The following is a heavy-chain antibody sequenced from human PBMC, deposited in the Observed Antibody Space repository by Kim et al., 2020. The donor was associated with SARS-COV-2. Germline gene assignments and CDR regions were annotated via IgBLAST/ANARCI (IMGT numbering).Heavy chain of an antibody. CDR2: INWNGGSV. D-gene: IGHD2-15*01. J-gene: IGHJ5*02. CDR1: GFTFGDYG. Sequence: GGSLRLSCAASGFTFGDYGMSWVRQAPGKGLEWVSGINWNGGSVGYADSVKGRFTISRDNAKNSLYLQMNRLRAEDTALYHCARGVEGNSCCFHWVDPWGHGTPVTVSS. CDR3: ARGVEGNSCCFHWVDP. V-gene: IGHV3-20*01.